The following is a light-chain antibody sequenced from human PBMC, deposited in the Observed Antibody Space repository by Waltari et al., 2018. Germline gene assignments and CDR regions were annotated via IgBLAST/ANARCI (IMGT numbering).Light chain of an antibody. CDR1: QGTSSNY. J-gene: IGKJ2*01. CDR3: QQYGSSPLT. V-gene: IGKV3-20*01. Sequence: EILLTQSPGTLSLTTGEIATPSCRVSQGTSSNYLAWYQQKTCQAPRLLIYGASSRATGIPDMFSGSGYDTDFTLTVSRLESEDFGVYYCQQYGSSPLTFGQGTKVEIK. CDR2: GAS.